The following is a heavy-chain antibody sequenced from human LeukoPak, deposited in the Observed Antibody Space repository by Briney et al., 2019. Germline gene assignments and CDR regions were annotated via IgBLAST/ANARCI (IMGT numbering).Heavy chain of an antibody. CDR3: ASPGY. CDR1: GFIVSSNY. V-gene: IGHV3-53*01. J-gene: IGHJ4*02. Sequence: PGGSLRLSCAASGFIVSSNYMSWVRQAPGKGLEWVSIIYSSGNTYYADSVKGRFTISRDNSKNTLYLQMNGLRAEDTAVYYCASPGYWGQGTQVTVSS. CDR2: IYSSGNT.